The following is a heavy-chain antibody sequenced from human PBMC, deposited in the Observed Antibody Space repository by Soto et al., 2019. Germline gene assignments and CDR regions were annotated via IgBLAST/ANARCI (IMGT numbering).Heavy chain of an antibody. J-gene: IGHJ6*02. D-gene: IGHD3-10*01. CDR3: ARARLSNGDPNIYFFYGLDV. Sequence: VQLVQSGAEVKRPGSSVKVSCKASGDMFRNSAFTWVRQAPGQGLYWMGVIIPLFRKTNVAQKFQGRVTFTADESTSSLYMEVSSLTSEDTAVYYCARARLSNGDPNIYFFYGLDVWGQGTTITVSS. CDR2: IIPLFRKT. CDR1: GDMFRNSA. V-gene: IGHV1-69*01.